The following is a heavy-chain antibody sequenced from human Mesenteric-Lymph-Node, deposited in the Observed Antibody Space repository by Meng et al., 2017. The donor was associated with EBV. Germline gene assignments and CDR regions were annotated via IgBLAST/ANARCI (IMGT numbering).Heavy chain of an antibody. Sequence: QVQQQQWGPGLLEPSGTLSLTCEASGGSFSGYHWSWIRQPPGKGLEYIGEISQSGDTTYNPSLKSRVTISVDRSRNQFSLKMASVTAADTAVYYCARGAIFGIVITYFDYWSQGTLVTVSS. CDR2: ISQSGDT. CDR1: GGSFSGYH. V-gene: IGHV4-34*01. J-gene: IGHJ4*02. CDR3: ARGAIFGIVITYFDY. D-gene: IGHD3-3*02.